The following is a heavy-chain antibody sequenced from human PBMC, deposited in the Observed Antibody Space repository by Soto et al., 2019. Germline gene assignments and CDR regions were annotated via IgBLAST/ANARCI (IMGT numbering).Heavy chain of an antibody. V-gene: IGHV2-5*02. CDR1: GFSLSTSGVG. CDR2: IYWDDDK. CDR3: AHGYYDYVWGSYRIDY. D-gene: IGHD3-16*02. Sequence: QITLKESGPTLVKPTQTLTLTCTFSGFSLSTSGVGVGWIRQPPGKALEWLELIYWDDDKRYSPSLKSRLTITQDTSKNQVVLTTTNMDPVDTATYYCAHGYYDYVWGSYRIDYWGQGTLVTVSS. J-gene: IGHJ4*02.